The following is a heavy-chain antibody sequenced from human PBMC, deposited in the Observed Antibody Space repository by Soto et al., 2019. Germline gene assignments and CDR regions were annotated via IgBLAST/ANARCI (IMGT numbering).Heavy chain of an antibody. V-gene: IGHV3-33*01. CDR3: ARGFGYSYGYSHYYGMDF. CDR1: GFTFSSYG. J-gene: IGHJ6*02. CDR2: IWYDGSNK. Sequence: GGSLRLSCAASGFTFSSYGLHWVRQAPGKGLEWVAVIWYDGSNKYYADSVKGRFTISRDNSKNTLYLQMNSLRAEDTAVYYCARGFGYSYGYSHYYGMDFWGQGTTVTVS. D-gene: IGHD5-18*01.